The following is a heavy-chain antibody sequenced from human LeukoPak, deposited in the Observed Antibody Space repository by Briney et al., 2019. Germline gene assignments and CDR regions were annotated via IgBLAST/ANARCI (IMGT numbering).Heavy chain of an antibody. CDR3: ARDNIGSSGWTGLGY. J-gene: IGHJ4*02. CDR1: GGSIGSYY. CDR2: IYYSGST. Sequence: SETLSLTWTVSGGSIGSYYWSWIRQPPGKGLEWIGFIYYSGSTNLNPSLKSRVTLSLDTSKNQFFLNMISVTAADTAVYYCARDNIGSSGWTGLGYWGQGTLVTVSS. D-gene: IGHD6-19*01. V-gene: IGHV4-59*01.